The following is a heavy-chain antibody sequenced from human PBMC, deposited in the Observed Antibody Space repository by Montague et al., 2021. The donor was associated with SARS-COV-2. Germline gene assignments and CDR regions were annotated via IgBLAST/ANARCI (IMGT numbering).Heavy chain of an antibody. CDR2: LSGSGGDT. V-gene: IGHV3-23*01. CDR1: GFTFGTYA. CDR3: AKERSYDSGWYGEFDY. J-gene: IGHJ4*02. Sequence: SLRLSCAASGFTFGTYAMTWVRQTPGKGLEWVSALSGSGGDTYYADSVKGRFTISRDNSENTLYLQMNSLRAEDTALYYCAKERSYDSGWYGEFDYWGQGTLVTVSS. D-gene: IGHD6-19*01.